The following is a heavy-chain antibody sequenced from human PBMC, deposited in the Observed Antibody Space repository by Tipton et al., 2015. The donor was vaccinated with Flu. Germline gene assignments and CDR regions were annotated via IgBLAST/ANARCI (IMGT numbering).Heavy chain of an antibody. D-gene: IGHD1-26*01. J-gene: IGHJ3*02. CDR3: ARYRGSNARGEGNDAFDI. CDR1: GGSISSGSYF. CDR2: IYTNGRT. Sequence: TLSLTCIVSGGSISSGSYFWSWIRQPAGKGLQWIGRIYTNGRTNYNPSLESRVSISADTSKNEFSLSLGSVTAADTAMYYCARYRGSNARGEGNDAFDIWGQGTMVSVSS. V-gene: IGHV4-61*02.